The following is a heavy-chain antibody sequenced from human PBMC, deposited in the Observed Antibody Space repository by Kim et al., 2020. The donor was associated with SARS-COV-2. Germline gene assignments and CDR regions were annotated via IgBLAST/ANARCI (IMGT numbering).Heavy chain of an antibody. CDR3: AGDYYSYGYVGDYYYGMDV. D-gene: IGHD5-18*01. Sequence: SETLSLTCTVSGGSISSYYWSWIRQPPGKGLEWIGYIYYSGSTKYNPSLKSRITISVETSKNQFSLKLSSVTAADTAVYYCAGDYYSYGYVGDYYYGMDVWGQGTTVTVSS. CDR2: IYYSGST. CDR1: GGSISSYY. J-gene: IGHJ6*02. V-gene: IGHV4-59*01.